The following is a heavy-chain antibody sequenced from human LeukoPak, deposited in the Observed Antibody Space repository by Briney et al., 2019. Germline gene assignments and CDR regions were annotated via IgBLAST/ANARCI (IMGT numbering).Heavy chain of an antibody. Sequence: SVKVSCKASGGTFSNYAINWVRQAPGQGLDWMGGIIPMFATVNYAQKFQGRVTITTDESTNTAYMELSGLRSEDTAVYYCARERANRLDYWGQGTLVTVSS. CDR2: IIPMFATV. V-gene: IGHV1-69*05. J-gene: IGHJ4*02. CDR3: ARERANRLDY. CDR1: GGTFSNYA. D-gene: IGHD1-14*01.